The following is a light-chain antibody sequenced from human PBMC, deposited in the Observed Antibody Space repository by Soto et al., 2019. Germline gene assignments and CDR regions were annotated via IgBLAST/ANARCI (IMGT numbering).Light chain of an antibody. V-gene: IGKV1-5*03. J-gene: IGKJ3*01. CDR2: KAS. CDR1: QSISSW. CDR3: QQYNSYSIT. Sequence: DIHMTQSPSTLSASVGDRVTITCRASQSISSWLAWYQQKPGKAPKLLIYKASSLESGVPSRFSGSGSGTEFTLTISSLQPDDFATYYCQQYNSYSITFGPGPKVDIK.